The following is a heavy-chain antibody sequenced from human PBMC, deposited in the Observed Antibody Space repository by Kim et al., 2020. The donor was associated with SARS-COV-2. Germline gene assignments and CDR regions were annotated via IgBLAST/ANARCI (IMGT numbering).Heavy chain of an antibody. CDR2: ISSSSSYI. J-gene: IGHJ4*02. CDR1: GFTFSSYS. Sequence: GGSLRLSCAASGFTFSSYSMNWVRQAPGKGLEWVSSISSSSSYIYYADSVKGRFTISRDNAKNSLYLQMNSLRAEDTAVYYCASFRGRIQLWWKYDSSGPYFDYWGQGTLVTVSS. CDR3: ASFRGRIQLWWKYDSSGPYFDY. D-gene: IGHD3-22*01. V-gene: IGHV3-21*01.